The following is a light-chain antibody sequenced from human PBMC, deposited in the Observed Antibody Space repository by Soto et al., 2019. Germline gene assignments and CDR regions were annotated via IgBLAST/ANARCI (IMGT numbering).Light chain of an antibody. J-gene: IGKJ3*01. Sequence: EIVMTQSPATLSVSPGERATLSCRASQSVSSNLAWYQQKPGQAPRLLLYGASTRATGIPARFSGSGSGTEFTLTISSLQSADFAVYYCQQYNNWPFTFGPGTKVDIK. V-gene: IGKV3-15*01. CDR1: QSVSSN. CDR3: QQYNNWPFT. CDR2: GAS.